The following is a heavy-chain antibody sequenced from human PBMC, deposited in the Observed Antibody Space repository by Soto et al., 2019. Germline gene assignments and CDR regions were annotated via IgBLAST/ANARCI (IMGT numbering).Heavy chain of an antibody. V-gene: IGHV4-61*08. CDR1: GASVSSGGYH. CDR3: ARGRRNTSLRSPPLNWLDS. CDR2: IYNTGRT. Sequence: QVLLQESGPGLVKPSETLSLNCNVSGASVSSGGYHWSWIRQPPGKGLEWIGYIYNTGRTNYNPSLQSRGTMSVDTSNNQVSLRLGSVTAADTAVYYCARGRRNTSLRSPPLNWLDSWGQGSLVSVSS. D-gene: IGHD3-16*01. J-gene: IGHJ5*01.